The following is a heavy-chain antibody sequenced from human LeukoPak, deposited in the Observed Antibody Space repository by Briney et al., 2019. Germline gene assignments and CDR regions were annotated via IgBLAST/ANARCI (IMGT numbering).Heavy chain of an antibody. D-gene: IGHD1-26*01. J-gene: IGHJ4*02. CDR2: ISYDGRNK. V-gene: IGHV3-30*04. Sequence: PGGSLRLSCAASGFTFSNYAMHWVRQAPGKGLEWVAVISYDGRNKYYADSVKGRFTISRDNAKNSLYLQMNSLRAEDTAVYYRARVGPGGSYPRYYFDYWGQGTLVTVSS. CDR1: GFTFSNYA. CDR3: ARVGPGGSYPRYYFDY.